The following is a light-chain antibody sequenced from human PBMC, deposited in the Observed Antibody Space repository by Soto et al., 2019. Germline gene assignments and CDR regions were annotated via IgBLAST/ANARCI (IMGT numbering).Light chain of an antibody. J-gene: IGLJ2*01. CDR2: DVS. CDR1: SIDVGGYNY. CDR3: SSYTSSSTVV. Sequence: QYVLTQPASVSGSPGQSITISCTGTSIDVGGYNYVSWYQQNPGKAPKIMIYDVSNRPSGVSTRFSGSKSGNTASLTISGLQAEDEADYYCSSYTSSSTVVFGGGTKLTAL. V-gene: IGLV2-14*01.